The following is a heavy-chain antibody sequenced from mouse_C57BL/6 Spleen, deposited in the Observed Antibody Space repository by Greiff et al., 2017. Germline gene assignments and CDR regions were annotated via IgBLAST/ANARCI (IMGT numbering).Heavy chain of an antibody. V-gene: IGHV1-82*01. Sequence: QVQLQQSGPELVKPGASVKISCKASGYAFSSSWMNWVKQRPGKGLEWIGRIYPGDGDTNYNGKFKGKATLTADKSSSTAYMQLRSLTSEDSAVYFCARYDYDGGYVDYWGQGTTLTVSS. CDR2: IYPGDGDT. D-gene: IGHD2-4*01. J-gene: IGHJ2*01. CDR3: ARYDYDGGYVDY. CDR1: GYAFSSSW.